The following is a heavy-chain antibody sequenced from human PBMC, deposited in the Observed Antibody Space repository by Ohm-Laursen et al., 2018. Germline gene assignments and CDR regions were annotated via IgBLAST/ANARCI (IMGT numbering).Heavy chain of an antibody. Sequence: SDTLSLTCNVSNAAMNSYTWNWIRQPAGRGLEWIGHISDRGRANYSPSLMSQLTMSIDTSIRQFSLKLTSVTAADTAMYYCVGTGLLNGYDYWGHGTLVTVS. CDR1: NAAMNSYT. J-gene: IGHJ4*01. V-gene: IGHV4-4*07. CDR3: VGTGLLNGYDY. CDR2: ISDRGRA. D-gene: IGHD3-9*01.